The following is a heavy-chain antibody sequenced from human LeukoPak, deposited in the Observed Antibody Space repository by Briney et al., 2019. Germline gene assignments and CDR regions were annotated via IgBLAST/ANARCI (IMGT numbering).Heavy chain of an antibody. CDR2: ISISGTTI. CDR1: GFTFSSYE. J-gene: IGHJ4*02. D-gene: IGHD2/OR15-2a*01. Sequence: GGSLRLSCAAPGFTFSSYEMNWVRQAPGKGLEWVSYISISGTTISYADSVKGRFTISRDNAKNSLYLQMKSLRVEDTAVYYCASDIVLKDYWGQGTLVTVSS. CDR3: ASDIVLKDY. V-gene: IGHV3-48*03.